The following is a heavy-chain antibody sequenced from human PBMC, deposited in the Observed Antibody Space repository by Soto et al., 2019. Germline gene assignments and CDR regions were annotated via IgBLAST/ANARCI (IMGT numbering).Heavy chain of an antibody. CDR1: GGSFSGYL. CDR2: INHSGST. D-gene: IGHD6-6*01. Sequence: PSETLSLTCAAYGGSFSGYLWTWIRQPPGKGLEWIGEINHSGSTNYNPSLKSRVTISVDTSKNQFSLRLSSVTAADTAVYSCARGSSSYYNYYGIDVWGQGTTVTVSS. J-gene: IGHJ6*02. V-gene: IGHV4-34*01. CDR3: ARGSSSYYNYYGIDV.